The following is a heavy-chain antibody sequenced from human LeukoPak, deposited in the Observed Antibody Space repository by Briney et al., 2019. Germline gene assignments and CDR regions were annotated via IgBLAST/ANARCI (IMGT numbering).Heavy chain of an antibody. V-gene: IGHV4-39*01. D-gene: IGHD2-15*01. CDR3: ARHRRVVVVAAPFDP. Sequence: SETLSLTCTVSGNSISSSSYYWSWIRQPPGKGLEWIGEINHSGSTNYNPSLKSRVTISVDTSKNQFSLKLSSVTAADTAVYYCARHRRVVVVAAPFDPWGQGTLVTVSS. CDR2: INHSGST. CDR1: GNSISSSSYY. J-gene: IGHJ5*02.